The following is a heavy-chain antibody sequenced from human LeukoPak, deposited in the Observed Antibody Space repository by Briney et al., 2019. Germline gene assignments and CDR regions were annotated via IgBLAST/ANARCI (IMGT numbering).Heavy chain of an antibody. J-gene: IGHJ4*02. CDR2: IYHSGSP. D-gene: IGHD3-3*01. Sequence: SETLSLTCAVSGYSISSASYWGWIRQPPGKGLEWIGNIYHSGSPYYNPSLNSRVTISVDTSKNQFSLKLSSVTAADTAVYYCARPISSQGYFGVVIDWGQGTLVTVSS. CDR3: ARPISSQGYFGVVID. V-gene: IGHV4-38-2*01. CDR1: GYSISSASY.